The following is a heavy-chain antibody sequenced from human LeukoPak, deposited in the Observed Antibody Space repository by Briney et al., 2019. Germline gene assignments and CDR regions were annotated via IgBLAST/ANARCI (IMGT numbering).Heavy chain of an antibody. CDR1: GFTFSSYG. D-gene: IGHD3-22*01. CDR2: ISYDGSNK. V-gene: IGHV3-30*18. CDR3: AKDLYYYDLYYYYGMDV. J-gene: IGHJ6*02. Sequence: PGRSLRLSCAASGFTFSSYGMHWVRQAPGKGLEWVAVISYDGSNKYYADSVKGRFTISRDNSKNTLYLQMNSLRAEDTAVYYCAKDLYYYDLYYYYGMDVWGQGTTVTVSS.